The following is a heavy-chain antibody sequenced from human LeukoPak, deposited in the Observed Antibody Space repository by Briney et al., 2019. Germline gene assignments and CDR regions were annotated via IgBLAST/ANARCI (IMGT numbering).Heavy chain of an antibody. CDR2: IYSGGST. Sequence: GGSLRLSCAASGFTVSSNYMSWVRQAPGKGLEWVSVIYSGGSTYYADSVKGRFTISRDNSKNTLYLQMNSLRAEDTTVYCCARGNRRGYSYGSDYWGQGTLVTVSS. V-gene: IGHV3-53*01. D-gene: IGHD5-18*01. CDR1: GFTVSSNY. CDR3: ARGNRRGYSYGSDY. J-gene: IGHJ4*02.